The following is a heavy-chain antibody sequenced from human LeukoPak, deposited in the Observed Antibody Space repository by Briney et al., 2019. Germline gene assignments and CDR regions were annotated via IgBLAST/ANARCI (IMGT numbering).Heavy chain of an antibody. Sequence: GASVKVSCKASGGTFSSYAISWVRQAPGQGLEWMGRIIPILGIANYAQKFQGRVTITADKSTSTAYMELSSLRSEDTAVYYCASEADIVVVPAAIGIGYYYMDVWGKGTTVTVSS. CDR2: IIPILGIA. CDR1: GGTFSSYA. D-gene: IGHD2-2*02. CDR3: ASEADIVVVPAAIGIGYYYMDV. J-gene: IGHJ6*03. V-gene: IGHV1-69*04.